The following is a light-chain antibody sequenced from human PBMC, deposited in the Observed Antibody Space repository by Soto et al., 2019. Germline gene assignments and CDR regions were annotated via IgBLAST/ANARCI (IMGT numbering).Light chain of an antibody. CDR2: DAS. CDR1: QSVSIY. CDR3: QPRKYWPPLT. J-gene: IGKJ4*01. V-gene: IGKV3-11*01. Sequence: ETVLTQSPVTLSFSPGERATLSCRASQSVSIYLAWYKQKPCQAPRLLIYDASNRATGIPARFSGSGSGTDFTLTISSLEPEDFAVYYCQPRKYWPPLTFGGGTKVEIK.